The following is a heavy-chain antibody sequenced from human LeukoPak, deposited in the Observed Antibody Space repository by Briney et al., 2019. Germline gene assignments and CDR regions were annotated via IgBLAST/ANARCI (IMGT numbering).Heavy chain of an antibody. CDR2: VKQDGGEK. CDR3: AIERGTRRPVDY. Sequence: GGSLRLSCAASEVTFSGYWMSWVRQAPGKGLEWVANVKQDGGEKYYVDSVRSRFTISRDDTKNSLYLQMNSLRVEDTALYYCAIERGTRRPVDYWGQGTLVTVSS. J-gene: IGHJ4*02. D-gene: IGHD3-16*01. CDR1: EVTFSGYW. V-gene: IGHV3-7*01.